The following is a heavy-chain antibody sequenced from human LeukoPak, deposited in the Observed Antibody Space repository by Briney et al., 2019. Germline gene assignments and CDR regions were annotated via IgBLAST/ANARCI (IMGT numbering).Heavy chain of an antibody. V-gene: IGHV3-74*01. CDR1: GFTFSSYW. J-gene: IGHJ3*02. CDR2: INSDGSST. D-gene: IGHD3-10*01. Sequence: GGSLRLSCAVSGFTFSSYWMHWVRQVPGKGLVWVSRINSDGSSTSYADSVKGRFTISRDNAKNTLYVQMNSLRAEDTAVYYCSTGSGHAFDIWGRGTMVTVSS. CDR3: STGSGHAFDI.